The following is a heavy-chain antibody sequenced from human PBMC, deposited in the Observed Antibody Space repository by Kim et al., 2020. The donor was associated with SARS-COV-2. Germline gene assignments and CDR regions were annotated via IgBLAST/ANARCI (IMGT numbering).Heavy chain of an antibody. D-gene: IGHD6-19*01. V-gene: IGHV3-21*01. CDR1: GFSFRSYS. Sequence: GGSLRLSCVASGFSFRSYSMNWVRQAPGKGLEWVSSISSGSTYIHYANSVEGRFTILRDNAKNSLYLQMDSLRAEDTAVYYCARDQDYGDSSGWHYFDYWGQGTLVTVSS. CDR2: ISSGSTYI. J-gene: IGHJ4*02. CDR3: ARDQDYGDSSGWHYFDY.